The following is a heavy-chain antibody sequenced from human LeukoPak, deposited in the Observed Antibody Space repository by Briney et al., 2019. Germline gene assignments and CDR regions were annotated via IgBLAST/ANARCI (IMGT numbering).Heavy chain of an antibody. CDR1: GFTFSSYA. CDR2: ISGSGGST. D-gene: IGHD2-2*01. Sequence: PGGSLRLSCAASGFTFSSYAMSWVRQAPGKGLEWVSAISGSGGSTYYADSVKGRFTISRDNSKNSLYLQMNSLRAEDTAVYYCARGHGVVPASDDPFDIWGQGTMVTVSS. V-gene: IGHV3-23*01. J-gene: IGHJ3*02. CDR3: ARGHGVVPASDDPFDI.